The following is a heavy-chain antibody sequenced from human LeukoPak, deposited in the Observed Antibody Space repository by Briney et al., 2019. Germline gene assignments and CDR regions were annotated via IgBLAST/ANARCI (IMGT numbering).Heavy chain of an antibody. Sequence: SETLSLTCTVPGGSISSHYWSWIRQPAGKGLEWIGRIYTSGSTNYNPSLKSRVTMSVDTSKNQFSLKLSSVTAADTAVYYCARGGRIAARRYAFDIWGQGTMVTVSS. V-gene: IGHV4-4*07. CDR2: IYTSGST. CDR3: ARGGRIAARRYAFDI. D-gene: IGHD6-6*01. J-gene: IGHJ3*02. CDR1: GGSISSHY.